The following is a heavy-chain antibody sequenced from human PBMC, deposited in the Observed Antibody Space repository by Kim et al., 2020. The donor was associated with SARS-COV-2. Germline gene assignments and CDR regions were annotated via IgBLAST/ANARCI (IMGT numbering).Heavy chain of an antibody. CDR3: ARLSFSGRRFDY. D-gene: IGHD1-26*01. Sequence: NYTPSLKSRVTISVDTSKNQFSLKLSSVTAADTAVYYCARLSFSGRRFDYWGQGTLVTVSS. J-gene: IGHJ4*02. V-gene: IGHV4-34*01.